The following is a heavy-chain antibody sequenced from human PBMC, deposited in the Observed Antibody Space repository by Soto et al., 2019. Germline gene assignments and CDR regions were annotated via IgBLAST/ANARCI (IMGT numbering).Heavy chain of an antibody. CDR1: GYTFPNYY. CDR3: ARSDDSTSYPLGL. D-gene: IGHD4-4*01. CDR2: MNPRSGGT. Sequence: ASVKVSCKESGYTFPNYYMHWVLQAPGQGLEGMGWMNPRSGGTKYAQAFQDRVTMTRDASISTAYMEVNSLSHGDTAVYFCARSDDSTSYPLGLWGPGTLVTVSS. J-gene: IGHJ4*02. V-gene: IGHV1-2*02.